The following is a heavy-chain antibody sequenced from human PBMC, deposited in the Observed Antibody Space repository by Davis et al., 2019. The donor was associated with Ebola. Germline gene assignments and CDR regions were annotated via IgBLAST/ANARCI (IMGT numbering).Heavy chain of an antibody. V-gene: IGHV3-30-3*01. J-gene: IGHJ4*02. D-gene: IGHD1-26*01. CDR1: GFTFSSYA. CDR2: ISYDGSNK. CDR3: ARDAGGSYIDY. Sequence: PGGSLRLSCAASGFTFSSYAMHWVRQAPGKGLEWVAVISYDGSNKYYADSVKGRFTISRDNSKNTLYLQMNSLRSEDTAVYYCARDAGGSYIDYWGQGTLVTVSS.